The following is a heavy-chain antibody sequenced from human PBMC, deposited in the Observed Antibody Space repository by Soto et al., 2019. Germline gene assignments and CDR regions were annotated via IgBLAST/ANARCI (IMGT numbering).Heavy chain of an antibody. Sequence: QVQLVQSGAEVKKPGSSVKVSCKASGGTLNSYTINWGRQAPGHGPEWLGRIIPVLGVANYAQTFQGRVTITADKATCTVYLEWTRLTSEDTDVYYCARSSVAAAGTLGNWGPGTLVTVSS. D-gene: IGHD6-13*01. J-gene: IGHJ4*02. V-gene: IGHV1-69*02. CDR3: ARSSVAAAGTLGN. CDR2: IIPVLGVA. CDR1: GGTLNSYT.